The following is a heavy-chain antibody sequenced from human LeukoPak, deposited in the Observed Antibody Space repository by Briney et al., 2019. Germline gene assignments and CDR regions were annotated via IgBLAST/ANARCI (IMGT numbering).Heavy chain of an antibody. Sequence: SETLSLTCAVYGGSFTDYYWSWIRQPPGKGLEWIGEINHRGSTNYNPSLKSRVTISVDTSKYQFSLRLSSVTAADTAVYYCARGQLVGYWGQGTLVTVSS. J-gene: IGHJ4*02. CDR3: ARGQLVGY. CDR2: INHRGST. V-gene: IGHV4-34*01. D-gene: IGHD6-6*01. CDR1: GGSFTDYY.